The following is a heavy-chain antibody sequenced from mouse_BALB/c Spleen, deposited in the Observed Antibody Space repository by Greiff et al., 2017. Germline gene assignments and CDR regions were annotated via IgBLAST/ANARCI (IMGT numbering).Heavy chain of an antibody. CDR1: GFTFSNYW. V-gene: IGHV6-6*02. CDR3: TGDGAY. Sequence: EVKLMESGGGLVQPGGSMKLSCVASGFTFSNYWMNWVRQSPEKGLEWVAEIRLKSNNYATHYAESVKGRFTISRDDSKSSVYLQMNNLRAEDTGIYYCTGDGAYWGQGTLVTVSA. D-gene: IGHD3-3*01. J-gene: IGHJ3*01. CDR2: IRLKSNNYAT.